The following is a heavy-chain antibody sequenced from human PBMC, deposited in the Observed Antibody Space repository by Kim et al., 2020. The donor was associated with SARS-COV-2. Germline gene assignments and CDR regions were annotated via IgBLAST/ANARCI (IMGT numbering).Heavy chain of an antibody. Sequence: ASVKVSCKTAPYTFSNTLFTWIRQAPGQGLEWMGYISGSGERTKFVRKLQGRLRLTTDSSTATAYLELTSLTSDDTAVYYCARSVVTAFSDAFDIWGQGT. CDR3: ARSVVTAFSDAFDI. D-gene: IGHD2-21*02. V-gene: IGHV1-18*01. CDR1: PYTFSNTL. CDR2: ISGSGERT. J-gene: IGHJ3*02.